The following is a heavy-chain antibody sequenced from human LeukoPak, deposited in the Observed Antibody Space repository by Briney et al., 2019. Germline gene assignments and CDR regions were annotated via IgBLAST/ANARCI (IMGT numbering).Heavy chain of an antibody. CDR1: GFTFSSYW. CDR3: ARGSSGSYLGGFDY. J-gene: IGHJ4*02. CDR2: IKQDGSEK. V-gene: IGHV3-7*01. D-gene: IGHD1-26*01. Sequence: GGSLRLSCAASGFTFSSYWMSWVRQAPGKGLEWVANIKQDGSEKYYVDFVKGRFTISRDNAKHSLYLQMNSLRAEDTAVYYCARGSSGSYLGGFDYWGQGTLVTVCS.